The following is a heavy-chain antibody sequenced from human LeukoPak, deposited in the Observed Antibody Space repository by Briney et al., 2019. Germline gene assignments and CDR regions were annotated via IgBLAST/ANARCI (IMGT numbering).Heavy chain of an antibody. CDR3: ARTSPPSGSGSYYFDY. D-gene: IGHD3-10*01. CDR2: INHSGST. CDR1: GGSISSYY. Sequence: SETLSLTCTVSGGSISSYYWSWIRQPPGKGLEWIGEINHSGSTNYNPSLKSRVTISVDTSKNQFSLKLSSVTAADTAVYYCARTSPPSGSGSYYFDYWGQGTLVTVSS. J-gene: IGHJ4*02. V-gene: IGHV4-34*01.